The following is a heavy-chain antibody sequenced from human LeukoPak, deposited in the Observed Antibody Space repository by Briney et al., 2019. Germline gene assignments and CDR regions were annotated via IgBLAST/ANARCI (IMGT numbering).Heavy chain of an antibody. V-gene: IGHV4-30-2*01. CDR3: ARADSGGGLDY. CDR1: VGSISSGGYS. Sequence: PWETLSLTCAVSVGSISSGGYSWSWIRRPPGKGLEWIGYIYHSGSTYYNPSLKSRVTISVDRSKNQFSLKLSSVTAADTAVYYCARADSGGGLDYWGQGTLVTVSS. D-gene: IGHD3-10*01. J-gene: IGHJ4*02. CDR2: IYHSGST.